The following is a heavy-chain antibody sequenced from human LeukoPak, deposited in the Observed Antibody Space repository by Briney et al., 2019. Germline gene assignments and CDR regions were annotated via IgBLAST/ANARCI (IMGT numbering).Heavy chain of an antibody. CDR1: GFTFSSYA. CDR2: ISYDGSNK. CDR3: ARDALAAYFDY. J-gene: IGHJ4*02. D-gene: IGHD6-25*01. Sequence: HPGGSLRLSCAASGFTFSSYAMHWVRQAPDKGLEWVAVISYDGSNKYYADSVKGRFTISRDNSKNTLYLRMNSLRAEDTAVYYCARDALAAYFDYWGQGTLVTVSS. V-gene: IGHV3-30-3*01.